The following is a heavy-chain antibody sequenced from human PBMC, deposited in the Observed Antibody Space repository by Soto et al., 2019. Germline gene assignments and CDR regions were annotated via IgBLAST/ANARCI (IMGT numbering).Heavy chain of an antibody. D-gene: IGHD5-18*01. CDR1: GYSISSGYY. V-gene: IGHV4-38-2*01. J-gene: IGHJ4*02. CDR3: ARTGYSYGYSDY. Sequence: SETLSLTCAVSGYSISSGYYWGWIRQPPGKGLEWIGSIYSSGSTYYNPSLQSRVTISVDTSKNQFSLKLSSVTAADTALYYCARTGYSYGYSDYWGQGTLVTVS. CDR2: IYSSGST.